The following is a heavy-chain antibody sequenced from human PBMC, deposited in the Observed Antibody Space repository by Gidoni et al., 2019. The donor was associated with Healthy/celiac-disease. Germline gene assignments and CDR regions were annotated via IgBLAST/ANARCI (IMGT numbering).Heavy chain of an antibody. V-gene: IGHV1-69*06. J-gene: IGHJ6*02. CDR1: GGTFSRDA. Sequence: QVQLVQSGAEVKKPGHSVKVSCKAAGGTFSRDAISWVRQAPGQGLEWMGGSIPIFGTANYAQKFQGRVTITADKSTSTAYMELSSLRSEDTAVYYCARDQSIAAAGTADYYGMDVWGQGTTVTVSS. CDR3: ARDQSIAAAGTADYYGMDV. D-gene: IGHD6-13*01. CDR2: SIPIFGTA.